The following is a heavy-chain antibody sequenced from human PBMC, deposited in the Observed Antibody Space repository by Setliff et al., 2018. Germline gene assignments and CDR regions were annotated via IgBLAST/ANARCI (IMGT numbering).Heavy chain of an antibody. D-gene: IGHD3-3*01. J-gene: IGHJ4*02. CDR2: RYYTGTT. CDR1: GVDVIERLYY. CDR3: ARHFYPLDFFAH. V-gene: IGHV4-39*01. Sequence: SETLSLTCSASGVDVIERLYYWSWVRQSPGKGLEWIGTRYYTGTTFYNPSLESRVAVSLDASEKKFSLNLRSVTTADTAVYYCARHFYPLDFFAHWGQGLLVTVSS.